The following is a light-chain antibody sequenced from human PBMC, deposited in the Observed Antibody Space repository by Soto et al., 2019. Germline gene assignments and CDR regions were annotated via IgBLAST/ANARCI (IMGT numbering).Light chain of an antibody. J-gene: IGKJ2*01. Sequence: EIVLTQSPATLSLSPGERATLSCRASQSVSSYLAWYQQKPGQAPRLLIYDASNRATGIPARFSGSGSGTDLTLTISSLEPEDFAVHYCQQRSNWPMYTFGQGTKLEIK. CDR3: QQRSNWPMYT. CDR1: QSVSSY. V-gene: IGKV3-11*01. CDR2: DAS.